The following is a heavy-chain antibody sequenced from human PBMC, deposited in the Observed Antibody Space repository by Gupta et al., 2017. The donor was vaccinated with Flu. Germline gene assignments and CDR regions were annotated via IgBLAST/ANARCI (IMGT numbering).Heavy chain of an antibody. D-gene: IGHD2-21*02. CDR2: GKEDESAK. J-gene: IGHJ6*03. CDR1: GFHFDSYW. V-gene: IGHV3-7*01. Sequence: EVHLVESGGGLVQPGGSLRLTCAAPGFHFDSYWMTWLRQTPGKGLEWVANGKEDESAKNYVDSVRGRFFISRDNAKNSLYLHMNNLRGDDTAVYFCARETESFYYYYIDVWGKGTTVTVSS. CDR3: ARETESFYYYYIDV.